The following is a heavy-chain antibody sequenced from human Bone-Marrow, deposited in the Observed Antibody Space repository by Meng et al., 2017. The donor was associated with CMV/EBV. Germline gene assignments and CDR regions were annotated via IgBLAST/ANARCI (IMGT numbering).Heavy chain of an antibody. CDR1: GYTFTGYY. J-gene: IGHJ4*02. CDR2: INPNSGGT. CDR3: ARMVGATYYFAY. Sequence: ASVKVSCKASGYTFTGYYMHWVRQAPGQGLEWMGWINPNSGGTNYAQKFQGRVTMTRDTSISTAYMELSRLRSDDTAVYYCARMVGATYYFAYWGPGKLVNVAS. D-gene: IGHD1-26*01. V-gene: IGHV1-2*02.